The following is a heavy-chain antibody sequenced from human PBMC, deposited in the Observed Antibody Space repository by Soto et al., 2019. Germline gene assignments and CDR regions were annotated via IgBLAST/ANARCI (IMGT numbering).Heavy chain of an antibody. CDR3: TTDPRIFGVVIPSTHYYYYGMDV. D-gene: IGHD3-3*01. V-gene: IGHV3-15*07. Sequence: PGGSLRLSCAASGFTFSNAWMNWVRQAPGKGLEWVGRIKSKTDGGTTDYAAPVKGRFTISRDDSKNTLYLQMNSLKTEDTAVYYCTTDPRIFGVVIPSTHYYYYGMDVWGQGTTVTVSS. CDR1: GFTFSNAW. J-gene: IGHJ6*02. CDR2: IKSKTDGGTT.